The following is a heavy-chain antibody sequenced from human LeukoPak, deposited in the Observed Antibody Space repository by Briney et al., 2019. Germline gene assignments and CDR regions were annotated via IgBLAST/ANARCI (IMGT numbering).Heavy chain of an antibody. Sequence: SETLSLTCAVSGGSISSGGYSWSWIRQPPGKGLEWIGYIYYSGSTNYNPSLKSRVTISVDTSKNQFSLKLSSVTAADTAVYYCATSAAGLYYFDYWGQGTLVTVSS. CDR1: GGSISSGGYS. V-gene: IGHV4-61*08. CDR2: IYYSGST. CDR3: ATSAAGLYYFDY. D-gene: IGHD6-13*01. J-gene: IGHJ4*02.